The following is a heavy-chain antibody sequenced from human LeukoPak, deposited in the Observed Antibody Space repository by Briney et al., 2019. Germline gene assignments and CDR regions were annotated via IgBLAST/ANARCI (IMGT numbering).Heavy chain of an antibody. D-gene: IGHD6-13*01. V-gene: IGHV4-59*01. J-gene: IGHJ4*02. CDR1: GGSISSYY. CDR2: IYYSGST. CDR3: ARYTSHWGDFDY. Sequence: SETLSLTCTVSGGSISSYYWSWVRQPPGEGLEWIGYIYYSGSTNYNPSLKSRVTISVDTSKNQFSLKLSSVTAADTAVYYCARYTSHWGDFDYWGQGTLVTVSS.